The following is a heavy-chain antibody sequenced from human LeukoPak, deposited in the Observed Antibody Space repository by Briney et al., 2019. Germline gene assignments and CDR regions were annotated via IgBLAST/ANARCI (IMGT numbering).Heavy chain of an antibody. J-gene: IGHJ6*03. V-gene: IGHV3-7*01. D-gene: IGHD3-9*01. CDR1: GFTVSSNY. Sequence: GGSLRLSCAASGFTVSSNYMSWVRQAPGKGLEWVANVKQDGSEKYYVDSVKGRFTISRDNAKNSLYLQMNSLRAEDTAVYYCARAGNYDILTGYTAYDYYYYMDVWGKGTTVTVSS. CDR2: VKQDGSEK. CDR3: ARAGNYDILTGYTAYDYYYYMDV.